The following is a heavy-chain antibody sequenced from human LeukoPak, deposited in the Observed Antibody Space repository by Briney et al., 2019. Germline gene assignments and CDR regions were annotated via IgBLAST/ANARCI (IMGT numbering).Heavy chain of an antibody. V-gene: IGHV3-7*01. CDR3: ASGGDYAGNWFDP. CDR2: IKQDGSEK. Sequence: GGSLRLSCAASGFTVSFNYMSWVRQAPGKGLEWVANIKQDGSEKYYVDSVKGRFTISRDNAKNSLYLQMNSLRAEDTAVYYCASGGDYAGNWFDPWGQGTLVTVS. J-gene: IGHJ5*02. D-gene: IGHD4-17*01. CDR1: GFTVSFNY.